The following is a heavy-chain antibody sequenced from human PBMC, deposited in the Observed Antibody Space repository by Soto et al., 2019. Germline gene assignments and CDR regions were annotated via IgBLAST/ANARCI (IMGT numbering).Heavy chain of an antibody. CDR1: GLTFSNYE. J-gene: IGHJ3*01. Sequence: GGSLRLSCAASGLTFSNYEMNWVRQAPGKGLEWVSYIGRSGTTTYYADSLKGRFTISRDNAKNSLYLQMNSLRAEDTAVYYCMNSWGGGGAFDFWGQGTMVTVSS. CDR2: IGRSGTTT. CDR3: MNSWGGGGAFDF. D-gene: IGHD3-16*01. V-gene: IGHV3-48*03.